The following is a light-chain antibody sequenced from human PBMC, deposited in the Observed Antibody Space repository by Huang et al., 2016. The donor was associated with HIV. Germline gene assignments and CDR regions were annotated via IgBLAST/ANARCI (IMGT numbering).Light chain of an antibody. J-gene: IGKJ4*01. V-gene: IGKV3-11*01. CDR2: TAT. Sequence: RASQSLNKFLAGYQQEPGQAPRLLIYTATDRATGVPGRFSGGGSGPDFTLTITDLKAEDCAIYYCQQRSSSLTFGGGTKVEIK. CDR3: QQRSSSLT. CDR1: QSLNKF.